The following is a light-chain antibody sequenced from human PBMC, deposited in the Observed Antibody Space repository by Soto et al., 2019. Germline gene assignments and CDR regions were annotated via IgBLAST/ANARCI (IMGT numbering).Light chain of an antibody. J-gene: IGLJ2*01. V-gene: IGLV2-8*01. CDR2: EVS. CDR1: SSDVGGYNY. CDR3: SSYAGRNNLV. Sequence: QSALTQPPSASGSPGQSVTISCTGTSSDVGGYNYVSWYQQHPGKAPKLMIYEVSKRPSGVPDRFSGSKSGNTASLTVSGVPAEDEADYYCSSYAGRNNLVFGGGTKLAVL.